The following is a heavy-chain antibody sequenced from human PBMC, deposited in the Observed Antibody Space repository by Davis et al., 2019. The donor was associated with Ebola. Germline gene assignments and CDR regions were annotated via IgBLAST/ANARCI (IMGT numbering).Heavy chain of an antibody. Sequence: GESLKISCAASGFTFSSYSMNWVRQAPGKGLEWASSISSSSSYIYYADSVKGRFTISRDNAKNSLYLQMNSLRAEDTAVYYCARDSLPTNYFDYWGQGTLVTVSS. V-gene: IGHV3-21*01. J-gene: IGHJ4*02. D-gene: IGHD1-14*01. CDR3: ARDSLPTNYFDY. CDR1: GFTFSSYS. CDR2: ISSSSSYI.